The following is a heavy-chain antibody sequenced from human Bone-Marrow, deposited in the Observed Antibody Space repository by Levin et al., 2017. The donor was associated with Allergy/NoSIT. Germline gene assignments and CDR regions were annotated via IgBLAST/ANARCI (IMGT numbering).Heavy chain of an antibody. V-gene: IGHV4-34*01. J-gene: IGHJ3*02. D-gene: IGHD1-26*01. Sequence: PSETLSLTCAVYGGSFSAYYWSWIRQPPGKGLEWIAEINHSGNTNYNPSLRTRVTISVDTSKNQISLKLSSVTAADTALYYCARAGAHGAWDGFDSWGQGTMVTVSS. CDR3: ARAGAHGAWDGFDS. CDR1: GGSFSAYY. CDR2: INHSGNT.